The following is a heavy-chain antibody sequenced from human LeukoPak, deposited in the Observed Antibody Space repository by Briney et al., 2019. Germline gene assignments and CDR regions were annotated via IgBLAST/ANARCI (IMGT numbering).Heavy chain of an antibody. CDR2: IYPGDSDT. V-gene: IGHV5-51*01. CDR3: ATVTDMTTVTYGWWEYYFDY. J-gene: IGHJ4*02. CDR1: GYSFTSYW. D-gene: IGHD4-17*01. Sequence: LGESLKISCKGSGYSFTSYWIGWVRQMPGKGLEWMGIIYPGDSDTRYSPSFQGQVTISADKSISTAYLQWSSLKASDTAMYYCATVTDMTTVTYGWWEYYFDYWGQGTLVTVSS.